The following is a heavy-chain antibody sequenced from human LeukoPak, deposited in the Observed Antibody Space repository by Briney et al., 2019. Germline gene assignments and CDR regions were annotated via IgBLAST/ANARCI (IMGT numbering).Heavy chain of an antibody. Sequence: GASVKVSCKASGYTFTSYGISWVRQAPGQGLEWMGWISAYNGNTNYAQKLQGRVTMTTDTSTSTAYMELRSLRSDDTAVYYCARDNDYVWGSYRAQDYWGQGTLVTVSP. V-gene: IGHV1-18*01. CDR2: ISAYNGNT. J-gene: IGHJ4*02. CDR3: ARDNDYVWGSYRAQDY. CDR1: GYTFTSYG. D-gene: IGHD3-16*02.